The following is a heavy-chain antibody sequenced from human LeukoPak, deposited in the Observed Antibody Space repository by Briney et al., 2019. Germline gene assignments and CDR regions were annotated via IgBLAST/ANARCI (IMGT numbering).Heavy chain of an antibody. CDR1: GGTFSSYA. CDR3: ARVYDSSGYYPFDY. V-gene: IGHV1-69*05. D-gene: IGHD3-22*01. CDR2: IIPIFGTA. Sequence: GASVKVSCKASGGTFSSYAISWVRQAPGQGLEWMGGIIPIFGTANYAQKLQGRVTMTTDTSTSTAYMQLRSLRSEDTAVYYCARVYDSSGYYPFDYWGQGTLVTVSS. J-gene: IGHJ4*02.